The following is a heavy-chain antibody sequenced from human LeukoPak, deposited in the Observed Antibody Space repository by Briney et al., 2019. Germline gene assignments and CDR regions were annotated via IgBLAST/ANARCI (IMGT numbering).Heavy chain of an antibody. J-gene: IGHJ4*02. D-gene: IGHD1-7*01. Sequence: GGPLRLSCAASGFTFSSYSMNWVRQAPGKGLEWVSSISSSSSYIYYADSVKGRFTISRDNAKNSLYLQMNSLRAEDTAVYYCAKLAPIGTTLGLLFDYWGQGTLVTVSS. CDR3: AKLAPIGTTLGLLFDY. CDR2: ISSSSSYI. CDR1: GFTFSSYS. V-gene: IGHV3-21*01.